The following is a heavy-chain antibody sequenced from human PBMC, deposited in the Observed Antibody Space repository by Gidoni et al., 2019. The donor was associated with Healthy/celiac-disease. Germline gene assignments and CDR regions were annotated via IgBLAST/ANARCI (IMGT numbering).Heavy chain of an antibody. D-gene: IGHD5-18*01. V-gene: IGHV3-49*05. CDR2: IRSKAYGGTT. CDR3: TRGADTAMVTGAFDI. CDR1: GFTFGDYA. J-gene: IGHJ3*02. Sequence: EVQLVESGGGLVKPGRSLRRSCTASGFTFGDYALSWFRQAPGKGLELVGFIRSKAYGGTTEYAASVKGRFTISRDDSKSIAYLQMNSLKTEDTAVYYCTRGADTAMVTGAFDIWGQGTMVTVSS.